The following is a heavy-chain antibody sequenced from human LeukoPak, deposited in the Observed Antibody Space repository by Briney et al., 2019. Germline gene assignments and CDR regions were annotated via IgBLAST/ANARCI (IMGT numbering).Heavy chain of an antibody. Sequence: GGSLRLSCAASGFTVSSNYMSWVRQAPGKGLEWVSVIYSGSSTYYADSVKGRFTISRDNSKNTLYLLMNSLRAEDTAVYYCARDWVAADALDIWGQGTMVTVSS. CDR3: ARDWVAADALDI. D-gene: IGHD6-19*01. J-gene: IGHJ3*02. V-gene: IGHV3-53*01. CDR1: GFTVSSNY. CDR2: IYSGSST.